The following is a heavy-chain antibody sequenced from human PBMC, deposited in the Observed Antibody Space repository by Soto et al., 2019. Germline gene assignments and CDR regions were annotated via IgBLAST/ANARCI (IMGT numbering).Heavy chain of an antibody. J-gene: IGHJ6*03. CDR3: ASQLVLIHDYYYYYYRDV. V-gene: IGHV3-23*01. CDR2: ISGSGGST. D-gene: IGHD6-13*01. Sequence: EVQLLESGGGLVQPGGSLRLSCAASGFTFSSYAMSWVRQAPGKGLEWVSAISGSGGSTYYADSVKGRFTISRDNSKNTLYLQMNSLRAEDTAVYYCASQLVLIHDYYYYYYRDVWGKGTTVTVSS. CDR1: GFTFSSYA.